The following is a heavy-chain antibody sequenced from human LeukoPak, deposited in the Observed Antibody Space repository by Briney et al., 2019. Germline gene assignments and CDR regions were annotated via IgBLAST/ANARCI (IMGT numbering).Heavy chain of an antibody. CDR1: GGSISSGGYY. CDR2: IYYSGST. D-gene: IGHD3-10*01. CDR3: ARGYYYGSGSYYDY. J-gene: IGHJ4*02. V-gene: IGHV4-31*03. Sequence: PSETLSLTCTVSGGSISSGGYYWSWIRQHPGNGLEWIGYIYYSGSTYYNPSLKSRVTISVDTSKNQFSLKLSSVTAADTAVYYCARGYYYGSGSYYDYWGQGTLVTVSS.